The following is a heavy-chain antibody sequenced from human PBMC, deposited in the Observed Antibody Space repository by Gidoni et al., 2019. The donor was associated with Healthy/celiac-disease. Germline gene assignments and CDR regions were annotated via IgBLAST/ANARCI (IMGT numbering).Heavy chain of an antibody. D-gene: IGHD3-16*02. Sequence: QVQLQESGPGLVKPSQTLSLTCTVSGGSISSGGYYWSWIRQHPGKGLEWIGYIYYSGSTYYNPSLKSRVTISVDTSKNQFSLKLSSVTAADTAVYYCARGMITFGGVIVRLLDYWGQGTLVTVSS. CDR2: IYYSGST. J-gene: IGHJ4*02. CDR1: GGSISSGGYY. V-gene: IGHV4-31*03. CDR3: ARGMITFGGVIVRLLDY.